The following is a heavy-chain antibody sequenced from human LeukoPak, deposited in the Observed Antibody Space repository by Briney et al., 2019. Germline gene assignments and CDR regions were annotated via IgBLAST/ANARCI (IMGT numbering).Heavy chain of an antibody. CDR3: ARVPDFIARPCDS. J-gene: IGHJ4*02. CDR1: GGSFSGNY. V-gene: IGHV4-34*01. Sequence: SETLSLTCAVYGGSFSGNYWTLIRQTPGRGLEWIGESSPTGDITGYNPSLKGRVTISVDSSKNQFSLKLTSVTAADTGVYYCARVPDFIARPCDSWGPGTLVTVSS. D-gene: IGHD2-21*01. CDR2: SSPTGDIT.